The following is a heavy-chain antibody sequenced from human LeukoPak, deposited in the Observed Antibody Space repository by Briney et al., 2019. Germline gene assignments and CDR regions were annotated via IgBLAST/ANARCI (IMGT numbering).Heavy chain of an antibody. J-gene: IGHJ4*02. D-gene: IGHD3-3*01. Sequence: SETLSLTCDVSGGSVTSTNWWTWVRQPPGKGLEWIGEVHLDGRTNYNPSLKSRLIMSADLPENHISLKLTSVTAADTAVYYCAREGGFYRPLDYSGQGTLVTVSS. CDR2: VHLDGRT. V-gene: IGHV4-4*02. CDR1: GGSVTSTNW. CDR3: AREGGFYRPLDY.